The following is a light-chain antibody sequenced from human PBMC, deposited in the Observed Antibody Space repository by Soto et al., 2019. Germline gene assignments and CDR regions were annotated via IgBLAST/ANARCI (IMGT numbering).Light chain of an antibody. Sequence: DIQMTQSPSSLSASLEDRVILSCRASQSITKHLNWYHEKRGKAAKRLIIVAASMRGGVISGCFGSRAGRDDILPTISLQAEDDSTYYYCQRYSSSPTFGQGTKVDIK. CDR3: CQRYSSSPT. CDR2: VAA. CDR1: QSITKH. J-gene: IGKJ1*01. V-gene: IGKV1-39*01.